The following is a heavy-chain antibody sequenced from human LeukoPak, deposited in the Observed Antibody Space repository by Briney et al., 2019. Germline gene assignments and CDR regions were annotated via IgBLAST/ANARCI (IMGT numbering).Heavy chain of an antibody. V-gene: IGHV4-38-2*02. CDR2: IYYSGST. Sequence: PSETLSLTCTVSDYSLSTGYYWGWIRQPPGKGLEWIGSIYYSGSTYYNPSLKSRVTITVDTSKNQFSLQLNSVTPEETAVYYCVLEGEGDYYGSGMFDPWGQGTLVTVSS. J-gene: IGHJ5*02. CDR1: DYSLSTGYY. D-gene: IGHD3-10*01. CDR3: VLEGEGDYYGSGMFDP.